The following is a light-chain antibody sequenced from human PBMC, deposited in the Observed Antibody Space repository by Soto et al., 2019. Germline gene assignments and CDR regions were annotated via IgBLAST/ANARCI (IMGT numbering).Light chain of an antibody. CDR2: EVS. Sequence: QSALTQPASVSESPGQSITISCAGTSSDVGGYNHVPWYQQHADKAPKLLIHEVSNRPSGVSNRFSGSKSGNTASLTIPGLQAEDEADYSCHSYTSIITYVCGTGNRSPS. J-gene: IGLJ1*01. V-gene: IGLV2-14*01. CDR1: SSDVGGYNH. CDR3: HSYTSIITYV.